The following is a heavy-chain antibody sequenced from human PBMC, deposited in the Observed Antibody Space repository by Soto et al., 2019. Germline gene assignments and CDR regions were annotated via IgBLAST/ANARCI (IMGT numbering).Heavy chain of an antibody. CDR2: VSYDGSDK. Sequence: GGSLRLSCAASGFTFSTYGMHWVRQAPGKGLEWVAYVSYDGSDKYYADSVKGRFTISRDNSKNTLYLQMNSLRAEDTALYYCAKDGGLLPYSFHYWGQGSLVTVSS. D-gene: IGHD3-9*01. J-gene: IGHJ4*02. V-gene: IGHV3-30*18. CDR3: AKDGGLLPYSFHY. CDR1: GFTFSTYG.